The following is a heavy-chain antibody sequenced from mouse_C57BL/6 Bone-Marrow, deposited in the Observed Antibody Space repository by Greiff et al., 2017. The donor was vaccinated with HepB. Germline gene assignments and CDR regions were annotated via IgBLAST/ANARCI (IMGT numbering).Heavy chain of an antibody. CDR3: TRPSYDAMDY. CDR1: GYTFTDYE. J-gene: IGHJ4*01. V-gene: IGHV1-15*01. CDR2: IDPETGGT. Sequence: QVQLQQSGAELVRPGASVTLSCKASGYTFTDYEMHWVKQTPVHGLEWIGAIDPETGGTAYNQKFKGKAILTADKSSSTAYMELRSLTSEDSAVYYCTRPSYDAMDYWGQGTSVTVSS.